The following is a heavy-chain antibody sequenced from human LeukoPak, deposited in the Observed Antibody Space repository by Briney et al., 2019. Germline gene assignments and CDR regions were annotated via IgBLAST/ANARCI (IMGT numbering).Heavy chain of an antibody. V-gene: IGHV4-4*09. Sequence: PSETLSLTCTVSGGSISSYYWSWIRQPPGKGLEWIGYIYTSGSTNYNPSLKGRVTISVDTSKNQFSLKLSSVTAADTAVYYCARHVIGFDYWGQGTLVTVSS. D-gene: IGHD3-16*02. J-gene: IGHJ4*02. CDR3: ARHVIGFDY. CDR2: IYTSGST. CDR1: GGSISSYY.